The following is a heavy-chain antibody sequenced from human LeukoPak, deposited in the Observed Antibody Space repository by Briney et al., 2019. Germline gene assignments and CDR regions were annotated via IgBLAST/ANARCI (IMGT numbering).Heavy chain of an antibody. CDR3: ATAPAYESEGY. Sequence: LAGGSLRLSCAASGFTVSSNYMSWVRQAPGKGLEWVSVIYSGGSTYYADSVKGRFTISRDNSKNTLYLQMNSLRAEDTAVYYCATAPAYESEGYWGQGTLVTVSS. J-gene: IGHJ4*02. V-gene: IGHV3-53*01. D-gene: IGHD3-22*01. CDR2: IYSGGST. CDR1: GFTVSSNY.